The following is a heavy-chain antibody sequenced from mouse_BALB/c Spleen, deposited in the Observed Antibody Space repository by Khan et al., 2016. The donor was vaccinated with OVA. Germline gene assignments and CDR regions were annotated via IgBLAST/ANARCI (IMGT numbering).Heavy chain of an antibody. CDR2: ISYSGST. V-gene: IGHV3-2*02. Sequence: EVELVESGPGLVKPSQSLSLTCTVTGYSITSGYGWNWIRQFPGNKLEWMGYISYSGSTHYNPSLKSRISITRDTSKNQFFLQLNSVTTEDTATYYCARTARRKYWGQGTTLTVSS. D-gene: IGHD1-2*01. J-gene: IGHJ2*01. CDR1: GYSITSGYG. CDR3: ARTARRKY.